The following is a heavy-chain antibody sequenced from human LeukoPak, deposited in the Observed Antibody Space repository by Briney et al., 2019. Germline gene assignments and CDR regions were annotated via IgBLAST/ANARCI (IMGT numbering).Heavy chain of an antibody. J-gene: IGHJ5*02. CDR2: ISAYNGNT. CDR3: AREVGYGDKGRFDT. CDR1: GYTFTSYG. Sequence: ASVKVSCKASGYTFTSYGISWVRQAPGQGLEWMGWISAYNGNTNYAQKLQGRVTMTTDTSTSTAYMELRSLRSDDTAVYHCAREVGYGDKGRFDTWGQGTLVTVSS. V-gene: IGHV1-18*01. D-gene: IGHD4-17*01.